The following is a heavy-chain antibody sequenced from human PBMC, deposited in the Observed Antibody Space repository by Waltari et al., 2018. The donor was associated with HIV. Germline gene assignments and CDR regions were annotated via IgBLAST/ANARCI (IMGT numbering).Heavy chain of an antibody. CDR3: ARDSYYYFSSGFFPDF. V-gene: IGHV1-2*06. J-gene: IGHJ4*02. Sequence: QVQLVQSGAEVKKPGASVTVSCMASGYTFTAYYMHWVRQAPGQGLEWMGRINLNSGDTNYGQKFQCRVTMTRDTSISTAYMELSRLRSDDTAVYYCARDSYYYFSSGFFPDFWCQGTLVTVSS. CDR1: GYTFTAYY. D-gene: IGHD3-22*01. CDR2: INLNSGDT.